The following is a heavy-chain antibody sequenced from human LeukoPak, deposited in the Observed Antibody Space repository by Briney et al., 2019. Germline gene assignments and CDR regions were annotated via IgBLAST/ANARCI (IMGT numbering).Heavy chain of an antibody. CDR3: ARKDCSGGSCYYYYMDV. V-gene: IGHV1-2*02. CDR2: INPNSGGT. D-gene: IGHD2-15*01. CDR1: GYTLTELS. Sequence: ASVKVSCKVSGYTLTELSMHWVRQAPGKGLEWMGWINPNSGGTNYAQKFQGRVTMTRDTSISTAYMELSRLRSDDTAVYYCARKDCSGGSCYYYYMDVWGKGTTVTVSS. J-gene: IGHJ6*03.